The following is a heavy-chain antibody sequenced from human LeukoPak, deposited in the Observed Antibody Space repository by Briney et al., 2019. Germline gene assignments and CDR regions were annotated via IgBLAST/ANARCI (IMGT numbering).Heavy chain of an antibody. Sequence: GGSLRLSCAASGFTFSSYAMSWVRQAPGKGLERVSAISGSGGSTYDADSVKGRFTISRDNSKNRLHLQMNSLRAEDTAVYYCAKGSQGSGWNFDYWGQGTLVTVSS. J-gene: IGHJ4*02. CDR1: GFTFSSYA. CDR3: AKGSQGSGWNFDY. CDR2: ISGSGGST. V-gene: IGHV3-23*01. D-gene: IGHD6-19*01.